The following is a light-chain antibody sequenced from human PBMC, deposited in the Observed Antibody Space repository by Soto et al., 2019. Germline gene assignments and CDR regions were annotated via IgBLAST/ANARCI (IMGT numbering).Light chain of an antibody. CDR2: DAS. CDR3: QQRSNWPWT. J-gene: IGKJ1*01. V-gene: IGKV3-11*01. Sequence: EIVLTQSPATQSLSPGERATLSCGASQSVSSSYLAWYQQKPGQAPRLLIYDASNRATGIPARFSGSGSGTDFTLTISSLEPEDFAVYYCQQRSNWPWTFGQGTKVDIK. CDR1: QSVSSSY.